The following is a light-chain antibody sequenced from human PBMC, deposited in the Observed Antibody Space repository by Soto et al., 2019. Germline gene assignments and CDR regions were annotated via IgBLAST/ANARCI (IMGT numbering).Light chain of an antibody. Sequence: QSVLTQPASVSGSPGQSITISCTGTSSDVGYYNYVSWYQQHPGKAPKLMIYEVSNRPSGVSNHFSASKSGNTASLTISGLQAEDEAYYYSSSYTSDNTVVFGGVTKVTVL. CDR1: SSDVGYYNY. V-gene: IGLV2-14*01. J-gene: IGLJ2*01. CDR3: SSYTSDNTVV. CDR2: EVS.